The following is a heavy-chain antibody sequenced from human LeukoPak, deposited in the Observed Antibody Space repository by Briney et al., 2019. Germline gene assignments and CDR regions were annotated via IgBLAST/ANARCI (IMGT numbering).Heavy chain of an antibody. D-gene: IGHD2-21*02. Sequence: PSETLSLTCTVSSGSVTRSTYYWAWIRQPPGKGLEWIGTISDTGTTYCNPTLKSRVTISVDKSNNQFSLNLNSVTAADTAVYYCARNGGFYIQYWGQGTLVTVSS. CDR3: ARNGGFYIQY. V-gene: IGHV4-39*07. CDR2: ISDTGTT. J-gene: IGHJ4*02. CDR1: SGSVTRSTYY.